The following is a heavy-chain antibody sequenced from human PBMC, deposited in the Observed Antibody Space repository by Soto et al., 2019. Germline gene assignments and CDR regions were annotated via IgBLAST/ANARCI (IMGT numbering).Heavy chain of an antibody. Sequence: GCLRLSCAASGFPFRNFAMAWVRQAPGKGLEWVSIISNSGSSTYHGDSVKGRFTTSRDNSKGTLSLHMRGVRIDDTAVYFCARADLLWDSFDLWGQGTLVTV. CDR1: GFPFRNFA. V-gene: IGHV3-23*05. J-gene: IGHJ4*02. CDR2: ISNSGSST. CDR3: ARADLLWDSFDL. D-gene: IGHD2-2*01.